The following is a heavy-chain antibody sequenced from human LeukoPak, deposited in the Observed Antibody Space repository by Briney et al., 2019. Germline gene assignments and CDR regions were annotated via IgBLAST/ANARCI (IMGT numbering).Heavy chain of an antibody. CDR2: IKKDGSEK. V-gene: IGHV3-7*01. CDR1: GFTFSSYW. J-gene: IGHJ5*02. Sequence: AGGSLRLSCAASGFTFSSYWMSWVRQAPGKGLEWVANIKKDGSEKYYVDPVKGRFIVSRDNAKNSLYLQMTSLRVEDTAIYYCLHYDSGFAWGQGTLVTVSP. CDR3: LHYDSGFA. D-gene: IGHD3-10*01.